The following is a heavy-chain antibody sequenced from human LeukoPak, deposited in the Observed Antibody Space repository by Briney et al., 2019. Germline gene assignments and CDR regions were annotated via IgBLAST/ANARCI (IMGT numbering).Heavy chain of an antibody. CDR2: IYNNGNT. J-gene: IGHJ4*02. D-gene: IGHD2-21*02. V-gene: IGHV4-59*01. CDR1: GGSIKNFY. CDR3: ARVLRGAYCGGDCYRLDY. Sequence: SETLSLTCTVSGGSIKNFYWSWIRQSPGKGLEWLGYIYNNGNTNYNASLKSRVIMSIDTSKNQFYLKVTSVTAADTAIYYCARVLRGAYCGGDCYRLDYWGQGMLVIVSS.